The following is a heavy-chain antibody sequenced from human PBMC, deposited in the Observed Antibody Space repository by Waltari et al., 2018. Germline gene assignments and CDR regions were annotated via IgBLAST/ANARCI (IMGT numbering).Heavy chain of an antibody. CDR1: GGPLTSSSHD. CDR3: AAYIGASVGTAAFDV. Sequence: LQLQESGPGLVKPSETLPRTSSACGGPLTSSSHDSGWIRQPPGQGLEWIGTLSYSGTTYISPSLKSRVTLSRDTSRNQLSLKLGSVTATDTAVYYCAAYIGASVGTAAFDVWGQGTMVNVSS. V-gene: IGHV4-39*01. D-gene: IGHD5-12*01. J-gene: IGHJ3*01. CDR2: LSYSGTT.